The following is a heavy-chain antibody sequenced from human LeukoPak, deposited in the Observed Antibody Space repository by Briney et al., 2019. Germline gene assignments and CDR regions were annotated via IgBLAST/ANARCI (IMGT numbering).Heavy chain of an antibody. J-gene: IGHJ4*02. CDR2: IKQDGSEK. Sequence: PGGSLRLSCAASGFTFSNYWMNWVRQAPGKGLEWVAKIKQDGSEKYYVDSVKGRFTISRDNAKNSLYLQMNYLRAEDTAVHYCAREGYCSGGICAFDYWGQGTLVIVSS. CDR3: AREGYCSGGICAFDY. D-gene: IGHD2-15*01. CDR1: GFTFSNYW. V-gene: IGHV3-7*01.